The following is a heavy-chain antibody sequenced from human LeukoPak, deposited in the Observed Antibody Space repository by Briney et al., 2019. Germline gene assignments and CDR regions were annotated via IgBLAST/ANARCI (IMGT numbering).Heavy chain of an antibody. V-gene: IGHV1-18*01. J-gene: IGHJ4*02. CDR2: ISAYNGNT. Sequence: ASVKVSCKASGYTFTSYGISWVRQAPGQGLGWMGWISAYNGNTNYAQKLQGRVTITTDESTSTAYMELSSLRSEDTAVYYCARDPGWSGYYYFDYWGQGTLVTVSS. D-gene: IGHD3-3*01. CDR3: ARDPGWSGYYYFDY. CDR1: GYTFTSYG.